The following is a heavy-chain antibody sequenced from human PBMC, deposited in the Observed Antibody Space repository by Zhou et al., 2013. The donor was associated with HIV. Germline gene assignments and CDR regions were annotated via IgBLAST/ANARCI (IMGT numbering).Heavy chain of an antibody. J-gene: IGHJ3*02. Sequence: QVQLVQSGAEVKKPGSSVKVSCKASGGTFSSYAISWVRQAPGQGLEWMGGIIPIFGTANYAQKFQGRVTITTDESTSTAYMELSSLRSEDTAVYYCASYANWNYVLDDAFDIWGQGTMVTVSS. CDR1: GGTFSSYA. CDR3: ASYANWNYVLDDAFDI. V-gene: IGHV1-69*05. D-gene: IGHD1-7*01. CDR2: IIPIFGTA.